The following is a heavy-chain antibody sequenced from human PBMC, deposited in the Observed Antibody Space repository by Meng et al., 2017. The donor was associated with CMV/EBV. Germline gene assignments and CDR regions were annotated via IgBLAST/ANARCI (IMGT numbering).Heavy chain of an antibody. CDR2: INHSGST. V-gene: IGHV4-34*01. Sequence: GSLRLSCAVYGGSFSGYYWSWIRQPPGKGLEWIGEINHSGSTNYNPSLESRVTISVDTSKNQFSLKLSSVTAADTAVYYCAIFDSSGYYKDYWGQGTLVTVSS. J-gene: IGHJ4*02. D-gene: IGHD3-22*01. CDR3: AIFDSSGYYKDY. CDR1: GGSFSGYY.